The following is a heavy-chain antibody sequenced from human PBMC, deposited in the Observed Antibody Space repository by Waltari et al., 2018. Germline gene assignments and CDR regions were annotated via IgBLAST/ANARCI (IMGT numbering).Heavy chain of an antibody. CDR1: GGSISSSSYY. CDR3: AISSGWYIEDY. Sequence: QLQLQESGPGLVKPSETLSLTCTVSGGSISSSSYYWGWIRQPPGKGLEWIGSIYYSGSTYYNPSLKSRVTISVDTSKNQFSLKLSSVTAADTAVYYCAISSGWYIEDYWGQGTLVTVSS. CDR2: IYYSGST. D-gene: IGHD6-19*01. V-gene: IGHV4-39*01. J-gene: IGHJ4*02.